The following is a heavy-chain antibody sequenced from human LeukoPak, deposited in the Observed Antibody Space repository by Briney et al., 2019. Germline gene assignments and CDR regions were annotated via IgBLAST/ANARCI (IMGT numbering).Heavy chain of an antibody. V-gene: IGHV6-1*01. CDR1: GDSVSSSRAA. D-gene: IGHD6-13*01. J-gene: IGHJ6*03. CDR3: ARAPLVAPGDGPLGYYYMDV. Sequence: SQTLSLTCDISGDSVSSSRAAWNWFRQSPSRGLEWLGRTYFRARWYNDFAVFLKSRIVMNPDTSKNRFSLQLNSVTPEDTAVYYCARAPLVAPGDGPLGYYYMDVWGKGTTVIVSS. CDR2: TYFRARWYN.